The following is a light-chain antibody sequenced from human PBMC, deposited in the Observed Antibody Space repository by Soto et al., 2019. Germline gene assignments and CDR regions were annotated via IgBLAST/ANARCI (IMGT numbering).Light chain of an antibody. CDR2: DAS. CDR1: QSIGLA. CDR3: QQRTDRPPWT. V-gene: IGKV3-11*01. Sequence: IVLTQSPATLSLSPGERATLSCRASQSIGLAIAWYQHKPGQAPRLLIFDASQRATGIPARFWGSGSGTDFTLSISSLEPEDFAVYYCQQRTDRPPWTFGQGTKVDIK. J-gene: IGKJ1*01.